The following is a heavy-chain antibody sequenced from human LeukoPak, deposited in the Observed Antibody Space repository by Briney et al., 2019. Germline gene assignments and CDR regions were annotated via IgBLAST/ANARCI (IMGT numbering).Heavy chain of an antibody. CDR3: AKSCDDFTGHYFDV. J-gene: IGHJ4*02. D-gene: IGHD3-9*01. V-gene: IGHV4-39*07. Sequence: SETLSLTCNVSGGSISSSPYYWGWIRQPPGKGLEWIGNIFYNGLTYDNPSLKSRVTVSVDPSKNQFSLQLRSVTAADTAVYYCAKSCDDFTGHYFDVWGRGTLVTVSS. CDR1: GGSISSSPYY. CDR2: IFYNGLT.